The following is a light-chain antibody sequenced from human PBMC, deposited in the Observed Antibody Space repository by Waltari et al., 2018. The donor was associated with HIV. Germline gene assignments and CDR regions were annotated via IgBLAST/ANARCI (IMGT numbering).Light chain of an antibody. Sequence: QSALTQPPSASGSPGQSVTISCTGTSSDVGGYNFVSWYQQHPGKAPKLMIFEVTKRPSGVPARFSGSKSGNTASLTGSGLQADDEADYYCSSYAGSNNLVFGGGTKLTVL. CDR3: SSYAGSNNLV. CDR1: SSDVGGYNF. V-gene: IGLV2-8*01. CDR2: EVT. J-gene: IGLJ2*01.